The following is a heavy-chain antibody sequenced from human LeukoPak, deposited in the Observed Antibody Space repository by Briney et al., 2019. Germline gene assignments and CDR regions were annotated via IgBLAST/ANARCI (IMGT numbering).Heavy chain of an antibody. Sequence: SQTLSLTCTVSGGSISSGSYYWSWIRQPAGKGLEWIGRIYTSGSTNYNPSLKSRVTISVDTSKNQFSLKLSSVTAADTAVYYCARLHLPKFGPDAFDIWGQGTMVTVSS. J-gene: IGHJ3*02. CDR1: GGSISSGSYY. D-gene: IGHD3-10*01. V-gene: IGHV4-61*02. CDR2: IYTSGST. CDR3: ARLHLPKFGPDAFDI.